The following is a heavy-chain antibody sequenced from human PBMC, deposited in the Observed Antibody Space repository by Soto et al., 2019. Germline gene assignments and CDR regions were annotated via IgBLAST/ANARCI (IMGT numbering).Heavy chain of an antibody. V-gene: IGHV4-39*01. D-gene: IGHD6-13*01. CDR2: IYYSGST. CDR1: GGSISSSSYY. J-gene: IGHJ5*02. CDR3: ARGYSSTNNWFDP. Sequence: QLQLQESGPGLVKPSETLSLTCTVSGGSISSSSYYWGWIRQPPGKGLEWIGSIYYSGSTYYNPSLKSRVTISVDTSKNQFSLKLSSVTAADTAVYYCARGYSSTNNWFDPWGQGTLVTVSP.